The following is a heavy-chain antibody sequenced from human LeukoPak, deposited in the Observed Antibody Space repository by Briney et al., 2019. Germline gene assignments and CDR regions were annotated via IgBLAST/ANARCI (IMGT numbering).Heavy chain of an antibody. CDR1: GFTFSSYG. Sequence: GGTLRLSCAASGFTFSSYGMSWVRQAPGKGLEWVSSISSSSSCIYYADSVKGRFTISRDNAKNSLYLQMNSLRAEDTAVYYCARDLGYNYDSEFSRLWGQGTLVTVSS. J-gene: IGHJ4*02. CDR3: ARDLGYNYDSEFSRL. V-gene: IGHV3-21*01. CDR2: ISSSSSCI. D-gene: IGHD5-18*01.